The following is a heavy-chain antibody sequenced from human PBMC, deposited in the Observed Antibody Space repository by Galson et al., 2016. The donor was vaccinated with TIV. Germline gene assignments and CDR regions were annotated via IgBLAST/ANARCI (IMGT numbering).Heavy chain of an antibody. J-gene: IGHJ5*02. D-gene: IGHD1-20*01. CDR3: ARVDNWHASRFDP. V-gene: IGHV4-34*01. CDR2: VNHRGAT. Sequence: LSLTCAVDPESVIGYYWSWIRQSPGKGLEWIGEVNHRGATNYNPSLRSRVTISVDTPQSKFSLRLTSVTAADTAYYYCARVDNWHASRFDPWGQGTLVIVSS. CDR1: PESVIGYY.